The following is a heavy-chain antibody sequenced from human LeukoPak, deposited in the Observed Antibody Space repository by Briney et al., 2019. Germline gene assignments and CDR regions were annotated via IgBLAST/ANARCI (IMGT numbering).Heavy chain of an antibody. CDR1: GFTFSDYY. Sequence: GGSLRLSCAASGFTFSDYYMSWIRQAPGKGLEWVSYISSYGSTIYYADSVKGRSTISRDNAKNSLYLQMNSLRAEDTAVYYCARNYGSGSYCVDYWGQGTLVTVSS. CDR2: ISSYGSTI. V-gene: IGHV3-11*04. J-gene: IGHJ4*02. D-gene: IGHD3-10*01. CDR3: ARNYGSGSYCVDY.